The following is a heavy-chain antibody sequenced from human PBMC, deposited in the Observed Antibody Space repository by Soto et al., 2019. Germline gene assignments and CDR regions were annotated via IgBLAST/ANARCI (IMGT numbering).Heavy chain of an antibody. Sequence: ASVKVSCKASGNTVPNYAIHWVRQAPGQRLEWMGWINGGNGNTYYSEHFQGRVTSTRDTSAGTVYMQLSSLTSEDTAVYYCARDDSGFSGSHYIDYFNYWGQGALVTVSS. D-gene: IGHD1-26*01. J-gene: IGHJ4*02. CDR1: GNTVPNYA. CDR3: ARDDSGFSGSHYIDYFNY. CDR2: INGGNGNT. V-gene: IGHV1-3*01.